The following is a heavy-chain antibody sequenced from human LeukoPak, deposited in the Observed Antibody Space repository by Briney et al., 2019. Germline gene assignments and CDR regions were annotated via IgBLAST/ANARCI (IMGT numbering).Heavy chain of an antibody. CDR1: GGSISSYY. V-gene: IGHV4-59*08. D-gene: IGHD5-24*01. CDR3: ARHRSGWLQSSFDY. CDR2: IYYSGSA. Sequence: SETLSLTCTVSGGSISSYYWSWIRQPPGKGLEWIGYIYYSGSANYHPSLKSRVTISVDTSKNQFSLKLSSVTAADTAVYYCARHRSGWLQSSFDYWGQGTLVTVSS. J-gene: IGHJ4*02.